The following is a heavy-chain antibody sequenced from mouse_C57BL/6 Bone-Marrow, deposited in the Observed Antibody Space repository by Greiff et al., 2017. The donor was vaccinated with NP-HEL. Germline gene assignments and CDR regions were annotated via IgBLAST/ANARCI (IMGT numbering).Heavy chain of an antibody. Sequence: QVQLQQPGAELVMPGASVKLSCKASGYTFTSYWMHWVKQRPGQGLEWIGEIDPSDSYTNYNQKFKGKSTLTVDKTSSTAYMQLSILTSEDSAVYYCASPHYGSLPWFAYWGQGTLVTVSA. CDR2: IDPSDSYT. V-gene: IGHV1-69*01. J-gene: IGHJ3*01. CDR1: GYTFTSYW. CDR3: ASPHYGSLPWFAY. D-gene: IGHD1-1*01.